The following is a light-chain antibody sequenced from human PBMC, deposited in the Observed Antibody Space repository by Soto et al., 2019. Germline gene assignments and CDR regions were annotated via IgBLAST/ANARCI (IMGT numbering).Light chain of an antibody. CDR2: EVR. CDR3: SAYTSRSTLV. CDR1: MRDVGAYNL. J-gene: IGLJ3*02. Sequence: QSALAQPDSVSGSAGQSITISCSGTMRDVGAYNLVSWYQQHPGTAPKLIIYEVRNRPSGISSRFSGSRSGNTASLTISGLQPEDYGYYYCSAYTSRSTLVCCGVTEVTVL. V-gene: IGLV2-14*01.